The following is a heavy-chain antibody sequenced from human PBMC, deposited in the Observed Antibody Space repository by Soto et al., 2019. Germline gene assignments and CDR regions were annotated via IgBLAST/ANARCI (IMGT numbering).Heavy chain of an antibody. CDR3: ARDLPTNGDGMDV. V-gene: IGHV3-74*01. CDR2: INSDGSSA. Sequence: GGSLRLSCAASGFTFSSYWMHCVRQAPGKGLVWVSRINSDGSSATYADSVKGRFTVSRDNAKNTLYLQMNSLRAEDTAVYYCARDLPTNGDGMDVWGQGTTVTVSS. J-gene: IGHJ6*02. D-gene: IGHD2-8*01. CDR1: GFTFSSYW.